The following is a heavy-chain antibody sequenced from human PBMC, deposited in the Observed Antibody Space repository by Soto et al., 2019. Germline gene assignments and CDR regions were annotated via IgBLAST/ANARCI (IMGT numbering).Heavy chain of an antibody. Sequence: GESLKISCQTSGFSFTSHWIGWVRQMPGKGLEWMGIIYPYDSDTRYSPSFQCQVTISADKSIGTAYLQWSSLKASDTAIYFCARQAYDTSGYRYFDFWGQGTLVTVSS. CDR3: ARQAYDTSGYRYFDF. D-gene: IGHD3-22*01. J-gene: IGHJ4*02. V-gene: IGHV5-51*01. CDR2: IYPYDSDT. CDR1: GFSFTSHW.